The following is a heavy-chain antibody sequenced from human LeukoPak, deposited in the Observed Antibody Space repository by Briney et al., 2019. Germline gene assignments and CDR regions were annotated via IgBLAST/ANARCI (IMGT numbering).Heavy chain of an antibody. CDR1: GGTFSSYA. V-gene: IGHV1-69*01. Sequence: SVKVSCKASGGTFSSYAISWMRQAPGQGLEWMGGIIPIFGTANYAQKFQGRVTITADESTSTAYMELSSLRSEDTAVYYCARGPSIAVAFDYWGQGTLVTVSS. J-gene: IGHJ4*02. D-gene: IGHD6-19*01. CDR2: IIPIFGTA. CDR3: ARGPSIAVAFDY.